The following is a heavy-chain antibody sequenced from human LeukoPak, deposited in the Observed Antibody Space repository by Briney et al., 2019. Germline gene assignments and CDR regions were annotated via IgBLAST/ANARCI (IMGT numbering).Heavy chain of an antibody. CDR1: GYTFTSYY. CDR3: ARXRCSSTSCYLLAPLGSSPDAFDI. J-gene: IGHJ3*02. V-gene: IGHV1-46*01. D-gene: IGHD2-2*01. CDR2: INPXGGXX. Sequence: GASVKVSCKASGYTFTSYYMHWVRQAPGQGLEWMGIINPXGGXXSYAQKFQGRVTMTTDTSTSTAYMDLRSLRSDDTAVYYCARXRCSSTSCYLLAPLGSSPDAFDIWGQGTMVTVSS.